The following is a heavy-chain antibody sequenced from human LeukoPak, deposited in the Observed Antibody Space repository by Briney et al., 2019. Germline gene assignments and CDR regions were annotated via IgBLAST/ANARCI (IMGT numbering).Heavy chain of an antibody. CDR3: ARASEPYCSSTSCPPIYYYYMDV. CDR1: GYTFTSYG. D-gene: IGHD2-2*01. CDR2: ISAYNGNT. V-gene: IGHV1-18*01. J-gene: IGHJ6*03. Sequence: ASVKVSCKASGYTFTSYGISWVRQAPGQGLEWMGWISAYNGNTNYAQKLQGRVTMTTDTSTSTAYMELRSLRSDDTAVYYCARASEPYCSSTSCPPIYYYYMDVWGKGTTVTVSS.